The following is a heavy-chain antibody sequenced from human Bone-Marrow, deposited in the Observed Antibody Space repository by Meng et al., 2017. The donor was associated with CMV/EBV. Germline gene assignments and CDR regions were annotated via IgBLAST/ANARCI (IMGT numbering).Heavy chain of an antibody. V-gene: IGHV4-59*08. CDR3: ASDSSGYYFFDS. D-gene: IGHD6-19*01. CDR2: IYYSGST. CDR1: GGSISSYY. Sequence: SETLSLTCTVSGGSISSYYWSWIRQPPGKGLEWIGYIYYSGSTNYNPSLKSRVTMSVDTSKNQFSPKLSSVTAADTAVFYCASDSSGYYFFDSWGQGTRVTVSS. J-gene: IGHJ4*02.